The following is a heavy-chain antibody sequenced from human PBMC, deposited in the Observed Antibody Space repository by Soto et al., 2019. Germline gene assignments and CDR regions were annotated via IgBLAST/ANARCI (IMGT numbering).Heavy chain of an antibody. Sequence: SETLSLTCTVSGGSISSGGYYWSWIRQHPGKGLEWIGYIYYSGSTYYNPSLKSRVTISVDTSKNQFSLKLSSVTAADTAVYYCARAPGTTEWFDPWGQGTLVTVSS. V-gene: IGHV4-31*03. CDR3: ARAPGTTEWFDP. J-gene: IGHJ5*02. CDR2: IYYSGST. D-gene: IGHD1-1*01. CDR1: GGSISSGGYY.